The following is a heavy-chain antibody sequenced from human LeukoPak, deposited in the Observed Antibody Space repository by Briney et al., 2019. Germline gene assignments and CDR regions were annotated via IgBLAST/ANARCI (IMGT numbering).Heavy chain of an antibody. CDR3: TRSPLLDY. CDR2: IYPSDSDT. J-gene: IGHJ4*02. Sequence: GESLKISCKGSGYSFTSDWIGWVRQMPGKGLEWMGMIYPSDSDTKYSPSFQGQITISADKSVSTAYLQWSSLTASDTAMYYCTRSPLLDYWGQGTLVTVSS. V-gene: IGHV5-51*01. CDR1: GYSFTSDW.